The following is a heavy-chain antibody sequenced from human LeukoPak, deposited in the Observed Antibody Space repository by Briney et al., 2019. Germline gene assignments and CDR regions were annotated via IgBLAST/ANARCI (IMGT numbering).Heavy chain of an antibody. CDR2: ISSSSSYI. V-gene: IGHV3-21*04. Sequence: RSGGSLRLSCAASGFTFSSYSMNWVRQAPGKGLEWVSSISSSSSYIYYADSVKGRFTISRDNSKNTLYLQMNSLRAEDTAVYYCAKDLKAPLGYCSGGSCYPSDYWGQGTLVTVSS. J-gene: IGHJ4*02. CDR1: GFTFSSYS. D-gene: IGHD2-15*01. CDR3: AKDLKAPLGYCSGGSCYPSDY.